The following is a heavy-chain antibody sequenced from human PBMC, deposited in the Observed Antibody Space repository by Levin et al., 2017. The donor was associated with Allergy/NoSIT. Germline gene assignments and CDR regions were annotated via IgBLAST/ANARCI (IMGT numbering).Heavy chain of an antibody. CDR1: GFTFSSYA. CDR3: ARDLYSSSWYPYYYGMDV. V-gene: IGHV3-30-3*01. D-gene: IGHD6-13*01. CDR2: ISYDGSNK. Sequence: LSLTCAASGFTFSSYAMHWVRQAPGKGLEWVAVISYDGSNKYYADSVKGRFTISRDNFKNTLYLQMNSLRAEDTAVYYCARDLYSSSWYPYYYGMDVWGQGTTVTVSS. J-gene: IGHJ6*02.